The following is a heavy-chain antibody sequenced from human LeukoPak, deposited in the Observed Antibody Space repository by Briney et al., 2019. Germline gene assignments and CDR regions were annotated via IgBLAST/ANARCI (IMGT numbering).Heavy chain of an antibody. CDR1: GGSFSGYY. CDR3: AREWGGIVVVPAAVGSYDAFDI. D-gene: IGHD2-2*01. Sequence: SETLSLTCAVYGGSFSGYYWSWIRQPPGKGLEWIGEIDHSGTINYNPSLKSRVTISVDTSKNQFSLKLTSVTAADTAVYYCAREWGGIVVVPAAVGSYDAFDIWGQGTMVTVSS. V-gene: IGHV4-34*01. J-gene: IGHJ3*02. CDR2: IDHSGTI.